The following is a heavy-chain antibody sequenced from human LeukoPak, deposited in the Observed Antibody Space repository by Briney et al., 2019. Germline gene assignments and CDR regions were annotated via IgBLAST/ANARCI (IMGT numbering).Heavy chain of an antibody. J-gene: IGHJ4*02. Sequence: SVKVSCKASGGTFSSYAISWVRQAPGQGLEWMGGIIPIFGTANYAQKFQGRVTITTDESTSTAYMELSSLRSEDTAVYYCATSITMVRGDNYWGQGTLVTVSS. V-gene: IGHV1-69*05. CDR2: IIPIFGTA. D-gene: IGHD3-10*01. CDR1: GGTFSSYA. CDR3: ATSITMVRGDNY.